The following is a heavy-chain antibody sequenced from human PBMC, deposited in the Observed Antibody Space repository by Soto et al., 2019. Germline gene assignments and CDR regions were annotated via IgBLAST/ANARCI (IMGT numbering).Heavy chain of an antibody. CDR2: IYPGDSDT. J-gene: IGHJ6*02. Sequence: ESLKISYKGSGYSFTSYWIGWVRQIPGKGLEWMGIIYPGDSDTRYSPSFQGQVTISADKSISTAYLQWSSLKASDTAMYYCARLSGCSSTSCYTHMDVWGQGTTVTVSS. CDR3: ARLSGCSSTSCYTHMDV. V-gene: IGHV5-51*01. D-gene: IGHD2-2*02. CDR1: GYSFTSYW.